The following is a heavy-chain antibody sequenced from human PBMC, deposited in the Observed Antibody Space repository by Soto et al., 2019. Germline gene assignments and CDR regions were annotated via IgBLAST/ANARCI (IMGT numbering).Heavy chain of an antibody. D-gene: IGHD6-6*01. Sequence: EVQLSESGGGLVQPGGSLRLSCAASGFTFSTYAMSWVRQAPGKGLEWVSVVSHTGGSTRYADSVRGRFTMSRANPKNTVYLQRNSLRAEDTAIYYCAKGALEYSPIYRRLGDWGQLTLVTVSS. V-gene: IGHV3-23*01. CDR2: VSHTGGST. CDR1: GFTFSTYA. CDR3: AKGALEYSPIYRRLGD. J-gene: IGHJ4*02.